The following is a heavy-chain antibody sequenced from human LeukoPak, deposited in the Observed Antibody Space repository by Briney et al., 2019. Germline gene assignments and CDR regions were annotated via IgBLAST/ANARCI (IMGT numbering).Heavy chain of an antibody. V-gene: IGHV3-30-3*01. D-gene: IGHD6-19*01. CDR3: ATPYTSGWSLYFDN. CDR1: GFTFSSYA. J-gene: IGHJ4*02. CDR2: ISHDGSNK. Sequence: PGGSLKLSCAASGFTFSSYAMHWVRQAPDKGLEWVAVISHDGSNKYYADSVKGRFSISRDNSKNTLYLQMNGLRAEETAMYYCATPYTSGWSLYFDNCGQGTLVTVSS.